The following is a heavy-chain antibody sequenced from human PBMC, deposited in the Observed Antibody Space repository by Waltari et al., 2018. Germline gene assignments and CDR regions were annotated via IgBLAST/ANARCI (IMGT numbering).Heavy chain of an antibody. CDR1: GDTVTNND. D-gene: IGHD6-13*01. CDR3: AVTLSAAPFYGLDV. J-gene: IGHJ6*02. CDR2: IIPIFATV. Sequence: QVQLVQSGAEVKKPGSSVMVSCWVSGDTVTNNDFHWVRQAPGQGLDWVGRIIPIFATVNFAQKFQDRVTITAATSTSTAYMEVSSLRSDDTAMYYCAVTLSAAPFYGLDVWGQGTTVTVFS. V-gene: IGHV1-69*08.